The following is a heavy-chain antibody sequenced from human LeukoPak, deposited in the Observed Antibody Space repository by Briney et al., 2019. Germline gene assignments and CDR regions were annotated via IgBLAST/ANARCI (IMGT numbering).Heavy chain of an antibody. V-gene: IGHV1-69*01. CDR2: IIPIFGPA. D-gene: IGHD2-2*01. Sequence: SVKVSCKASGGTFSSYAISWVRQAPGQGLEWMGGIIPIFGPANYAQKFQGRVTITADESTSTAYMELSSLRSEDTAVYYCARNAVPDRPFSGMDVWGKGTTVTVSS. CDR1: GGTFSSYA. CDR3: ARNAVPDRPFSGMDV. J-gene: IGHJ6*04.